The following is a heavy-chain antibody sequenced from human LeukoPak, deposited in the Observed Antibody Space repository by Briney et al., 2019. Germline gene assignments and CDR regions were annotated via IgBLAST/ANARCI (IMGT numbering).Heavy chain of an antibody. D-gene: IGHD3-10*01. Sequence: GGSLRLSCAASGFDFRSFAMGWVRQAPGKGLEWVSAISGSGGSTYYADPVKGRFTISRDNSKNTLYLQMNSLRAEDTAVYYCAKAQDGLLWFGELLTTHYWGQRTLDPVST. CDR1: GFDFRSFA. J-gene: IGHJ4*02. CDR2: ISGSGGST. V-gene: IGHV3-23*01. CDR3: AKAQDGLLWFGELLTTHY.